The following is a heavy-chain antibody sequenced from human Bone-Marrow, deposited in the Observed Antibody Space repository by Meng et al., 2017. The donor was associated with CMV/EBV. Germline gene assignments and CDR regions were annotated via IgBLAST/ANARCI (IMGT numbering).Heavy chain of an antibody. CDR1: GFPFSVSA. CDR3: AKSEGRSYGYSPYFDY. V-gene: IGHV3-23*01. J-gene: IGHJ4*02. D-gene: IGHD3-16*01. Sequence: SGFPFSVSAMSWVGQAPGKGLEWVSSISGHGMTYDADSVKGRFNISRDTSKNTLYLQMTRLRAEDTAVYFCAKSEGRSYGYSPYFDYWGQGTLVTVSS. CDR2: ISGHGMT.